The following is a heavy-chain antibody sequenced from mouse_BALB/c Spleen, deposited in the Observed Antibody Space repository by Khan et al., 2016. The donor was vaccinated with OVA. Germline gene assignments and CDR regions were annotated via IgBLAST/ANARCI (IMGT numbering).Heavy chain of an antibody. CDR3: ARATYRYAFVY. V-gene: IGHV3-8*02. J-gene: IGHJ3*01. CDR1: GDSITTGY. Sequence: EVQLQESGPSLVKPSQTLSLTCSVTGDSITTGYWNWIRKFPGNKLEYMGYIIYTGYTYYHPSLKSQISITRHTSTNQYYLQLNSVTDEDTATYYCARATYRYAFVYWGQGTLVTVSA. D-gene: IGHD2-14*01. CDR2: IIYTGYT.